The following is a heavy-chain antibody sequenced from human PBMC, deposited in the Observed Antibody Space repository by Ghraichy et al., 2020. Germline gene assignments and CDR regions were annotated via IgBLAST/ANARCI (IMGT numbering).Heavy chain of an antibody. CDR1: GFTFSSYG. CDR3: ARDPSSYYDSSGYPDY. CDR2: IWYDGSNK. V-gene: IGHV3-33*01. J-gene: IGHJ4*02. Sequence: GESLNISCAASGFTFSSYGMHWVRQAPGKGLEWVAVIWYDGSNKYYADSVKGRFTISRDNSKNTLYLQMNSLRAEDTAVYYCARDPSSYYDSSGYPDYWGQGTLVTVSS. D-gene: IGHD3-22*01.